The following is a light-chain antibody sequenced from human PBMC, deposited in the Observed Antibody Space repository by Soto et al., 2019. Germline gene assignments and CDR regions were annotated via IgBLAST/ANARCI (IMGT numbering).Light chain of an antibody. V-gene: IGLV2-14*01. J-gene: IGLJ1*01. CDR3: SSYRKSNTLV. CDR2: EVT. Sequence: QSALTQPASVSASPGQSITISCTGASSDVGTYHYVSWYQHHPGKPPKLLIHEVTHRPPGVAARFSGSKSGNTASLTISGLQAEDEAVYYCSSYRKSNTLVFGTGTRSPS. CDR1: SSDVGTYHY.